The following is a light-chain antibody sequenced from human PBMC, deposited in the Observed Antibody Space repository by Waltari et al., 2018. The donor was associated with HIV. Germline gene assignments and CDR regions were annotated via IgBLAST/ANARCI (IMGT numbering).Light chain of an antibody. J-gene: IGLJ1*01. CDR3: QSYDSSLSGV. CDR1: SSNIGAHYD. V-gene: IGLV1-40*01. Sequence: QSVLTQPPSVSGAPGQRVTISCTGSSSNIGAHYDVNWYQQLPGTAPKLLIYGNSNRPSGVPDRFSGSKSGTSASLAITGLQAEDEADYYCQSYDSSLSGVFGTGTKVTVL. CDR2: GNS.